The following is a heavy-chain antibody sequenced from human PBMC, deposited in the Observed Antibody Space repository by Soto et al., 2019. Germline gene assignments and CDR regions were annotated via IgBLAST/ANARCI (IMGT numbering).Heavy chain of an antibody. CDR1: GFTFSSYA. V-gene: IGHV3-30-3*01. Sequence: QVQLVESGGGVVQPGRSLRLSCAASGFTFSSYAMHWVRQAPGKGLEWVAVISYDGSNKYYADSVKGRFTISRDNSKNTLYLQMSSLRAEDTAVYYCARDGVDIVATIQLDYWGQGTLVTVSS. CDR3: ARDGVDIVATIQLDY. J-gene: IGHJ4*02. D-gene: IGHD5-12*01. CDR2: ISYDGSNK.